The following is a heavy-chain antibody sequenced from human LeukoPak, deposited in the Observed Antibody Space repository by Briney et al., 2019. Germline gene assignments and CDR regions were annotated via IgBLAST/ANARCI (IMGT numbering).Heavy chain of an antibody. J-gene: IGHJ6*02. Sequence: GGSLRLSCAASGFTFSSYGMHWVRQAPGKGLEWVAFIRYDGSNKYYADSVKGRFTISRDNSKNTLYLQMNSLRAEDTAVYYCARAGGYYKGMDVWGQGTTVTVSS. D-gene: IGHD1-14*01. V-gene: IGHV3-30*02. CDR2: IRYDGSNK. CDR3: ARAGGYYKGMDV. CDR1: GFTFSSYG.